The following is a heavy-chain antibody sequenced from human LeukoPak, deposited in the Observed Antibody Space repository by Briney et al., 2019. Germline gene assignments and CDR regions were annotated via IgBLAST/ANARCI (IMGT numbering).Heavy chain of an antibody. D-gene: IGHD6-13*01. J-gene: IGHJ5*02. CDR3: ARATGVAAAARVDWFDP. V-gene: IGHV1-69*04. CDR2: IIPILGIA. CDR1: GGTFSSYA. Sequence: ASVKVSCKASGGTFSSYAISWVRQAPGQGLEWMGRIIPILGIANYAQKFQGRVTITADKSTSTAYMELSSLRSEDTAVYYCARATGVAAAARVDWFDPWGQGTLVTVSS.